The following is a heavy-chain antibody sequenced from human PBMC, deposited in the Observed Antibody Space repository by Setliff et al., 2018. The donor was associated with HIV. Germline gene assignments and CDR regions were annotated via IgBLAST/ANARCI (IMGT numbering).Heavy chain of an antibody. V-gene: IGHV1-3*04. CDR3: AKPQHLVDDIFNF. D-gene: IGHD3-9*01. J-gene: IGHJ4*03. CDR1: GYTFTTYT. Sequence: ASVKVSCKASGYTFTTYTIHWVRQAPGQGLEWMGRINTDNANTEYSQKFQGRVAITRDTSASTAYMELSSLRSEDTAVYFCAKPQHLVDDIFNFWGQGTLVTVSS. CDR2: INTDNANT.